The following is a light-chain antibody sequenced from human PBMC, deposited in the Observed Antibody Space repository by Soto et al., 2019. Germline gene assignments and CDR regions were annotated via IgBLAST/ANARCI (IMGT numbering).Light chain of an antibody. J-gene: IGKJ1*01. V-gene: IGKV3-20*01. CDR1: QSLSSNF. CDR3: KQNDISPGP. Sequence: EIVLTQSPATLSLSPGERATLSCRASQSLSSNFLAWYQQKPGQPPRLLIYDSSTRATGFPDRFSGSGSGKDFPLPFIRREPKVFAVYYCKQNDISPGPFGKGTRGKIK. CDR2: DSS.